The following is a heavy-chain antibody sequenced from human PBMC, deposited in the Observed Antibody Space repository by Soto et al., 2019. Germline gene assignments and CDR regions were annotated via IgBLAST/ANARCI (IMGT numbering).Heavy chain of an antibody. CDR2: ISYDGSNK. CDR3: ARARGTSSLVNWFDP. D-gene: IGHD3-10*01. CDR1: GFTFSSYA. Sequence: QVQLVESGGGVVQPGRSLRLSCAASGFTFSSYAMHWVRQAPGKGLEWVAVISYDGSNKYYADSVKGRFTISRDNSKNTLYLQMNSLRAEDTVVYYCARARGTSSLVNWFDPWGQGTLVTVSS. V-gene: IGHV3-30-3*01. J-gene: IGHJ5*02.